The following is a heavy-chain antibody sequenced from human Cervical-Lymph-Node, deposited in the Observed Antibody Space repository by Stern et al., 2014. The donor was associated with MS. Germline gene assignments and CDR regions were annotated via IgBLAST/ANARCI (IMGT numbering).Heavy chain of an antibody. CDR2: IYHSGST. J-gene: IGHJ4*02. CDR1: GGSITSGNYY. D-gene: IGHD3-3*01. Sequence: DQLVESGPGLVKPSQTLSLTCTVSGGSITSGNYYWSWIRQHPGKGLEWIGSIYHSGSTYYNPPLKSRVNTSVDTSKNQFSLKLSSVTAADTAVYYCARGSREVLLPRFYFDYWGQGTLVTVSS. V-gene: IGHV4-31*03. CDR3: ARGSREVLLPRFYFDY.